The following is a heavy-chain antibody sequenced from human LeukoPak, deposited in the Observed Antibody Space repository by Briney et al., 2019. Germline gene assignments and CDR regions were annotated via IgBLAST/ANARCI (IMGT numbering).Heavy chain of an antibody. J-gene: IGHJ6*03. Sequence: SVKVSCRASGGTFSSYAISWVRQAPGQGLEWMGGIIPIFGTANYAQKFQGRVTITADESTSTAYMELSSLRSEDTAVYYCARVPTVTIYYYYYYMDVWGKGTTVTVSS. CDR1: GGTFSSYA. CDR2: IIPIFGTA. D-gene: IGHD4-11*01. V-gene: IGHV1-69*13. CDR3: ARVPTVTIYYYYYYMDV.